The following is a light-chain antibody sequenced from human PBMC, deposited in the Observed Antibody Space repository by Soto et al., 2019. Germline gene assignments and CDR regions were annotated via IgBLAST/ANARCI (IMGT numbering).Light chain of an antibody. V-gene: IGKV1-5*01. Sequence: DIQMTQSPSTLSASVGDRVTITCRASQSISSWLAWYQQKPGKAPKLLIYDASSLESGVPSRFSGSGSGTEFTLTISSLQRDDFATYYCQQYNSYPALTFGGGTKVEIK. CDR3: QQYNSYPALT. CDR2: DAS. CDR1: QSISSW. J-gene: IGKJ4*01.